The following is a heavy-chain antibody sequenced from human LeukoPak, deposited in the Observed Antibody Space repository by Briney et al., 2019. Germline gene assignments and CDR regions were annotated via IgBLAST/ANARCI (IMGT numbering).Heavy chain of an antibody. CDR2: IYYSGST. D-gene: IGHD3-10*01. CDR3: ASPGGSYGSGSYY. CDR1: GGSISSSSYY. Sequence: PSETLSLTCTVSGGSISSSSYYWGWIRQPPGKGLEWIGSIYYSGSTHYNPSLKSRVTISVDTSKNQFSLKLSSVTAADTAVYYCASPGGSYGSGSYYWGQGTLVTVSS. V-gene: IGHV4-39*07. J-gene: IGHJ4*02.